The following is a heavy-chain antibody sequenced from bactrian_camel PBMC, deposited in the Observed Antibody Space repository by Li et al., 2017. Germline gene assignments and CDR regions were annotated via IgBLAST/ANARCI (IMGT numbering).Heavy chain of an antibody. CDR2: IDTGDGST. D-gene: IGHD7*01. CDR1: GYVISRCG. Sequence: QVQLVESGGGSVQAGGSLKLSCAAPGYVISRCGMGWFRQVLGRDREAVAVIDTGDGSTYYLNSVEGRFTISHDNAKNTLYLQMNSLKPEDTAMYYCAANFAPPRLGNDAGRDCGGDYTYWGQGTQVTVS. J-gene: IGHJ4*01. CDR3: AANFAPPRLGNDAGRDCGGDYTY. V-gene: IGHV3S54*01.